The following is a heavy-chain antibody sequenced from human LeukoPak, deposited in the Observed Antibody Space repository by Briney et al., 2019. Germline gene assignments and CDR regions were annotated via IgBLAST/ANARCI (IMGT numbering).Heavy chain of an antibody. CDR3: AREDYPGWFDP. J-gene: IGHJ5*02. CDR2: IKQDGSEK. Sequence: GGSLRLSCAASGFTFSNAWMSWVRQAPGKGLEWVANIKQDGSEKYYVDSVKGRFTISRDNAKNSLYLQMNSLRAEDTAVYYCAREDYPGWFDPWGQGTLVTVSS. CDR1: GFTFSNAW. V-gene: IGHV3-7*01. D-gene: IGHD4-11*01.